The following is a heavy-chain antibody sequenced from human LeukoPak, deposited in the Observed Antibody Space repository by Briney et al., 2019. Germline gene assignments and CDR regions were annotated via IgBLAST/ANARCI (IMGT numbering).Heavy chain of an antibody. J-gene: IGHJ4*02. CDR1: GYTFSRYG. V-gene: IGHV1-18*01. CDR3: ARGQANRLLWVGKVLSNINPFDY. CDR2: ISGYNGYT. Sequence: ASVKVSCKASGYTFSRYGISWVRQAPGQGLEWMGWISGYNGYTKYAQNFQGRVTMTTDTSTSTAYMELRSLRSDDTAAYYCARGQANRLLWVGKVLSNINPFDYCGQGALVTVSS. D-gene: IGHD3-10*01.